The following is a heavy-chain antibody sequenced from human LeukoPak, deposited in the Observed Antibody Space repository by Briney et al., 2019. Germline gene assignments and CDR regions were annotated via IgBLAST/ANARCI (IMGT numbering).Heavy chain of an antibody. Sequence: PGGSLRLSCAASGFTFSTYAMSWVRQAPGKGLEWVSVIYSGGSTYYADSVKGRFTISRDNSKNTLYLQMNSLRAEDTAVYYCARTYGVGPYYFDYWGQGTLVTVSS. V-gene: IGHV3-53*01. D-gene: IGHD4-17*01. CDR1: GFTFSTYA. CDR3: ARTYGVGPYYFDY. J-gene: IGHJ4*02. CDR2: IYSGGST.